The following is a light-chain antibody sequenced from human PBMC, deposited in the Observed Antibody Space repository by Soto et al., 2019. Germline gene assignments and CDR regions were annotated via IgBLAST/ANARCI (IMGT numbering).Light chain of an antibody. V-gene: IGKV3-20*01. Sequence: EIVMTQSPATLSVSPGERATLSCRASQSVSSSYLAWYQQKPGQAPRLLIYGASSRATGIPDRFSGSGSGTDFTLTISRLEPEDFAVYYCQQYGRSLWTFGQGTKV. J-gene: IGKJ1*01. CDR2: GAS. CDR1: QSVSSSY. CDR3: QQYGRSLWT.